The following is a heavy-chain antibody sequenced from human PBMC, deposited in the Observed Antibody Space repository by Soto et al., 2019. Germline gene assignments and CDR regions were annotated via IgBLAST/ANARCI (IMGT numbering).Heavy chain of an antibody. CDR1: GYGFTTYW. J-gene: IGHJ6*02. CDR2: IYPGDSDR. V-gene: IGHV5-51*01. Sequence: PGESLKISCKGSGYGFTTYWIGWVRQMPGKGLEWMGTIYPGDSDRRYSPSFQGQVTISVDKSISTAYLQWSSLKASDTAMYYCARHYYYGMEVWGQGTTVTVSS. CDR3: ARHYYYGMEV.